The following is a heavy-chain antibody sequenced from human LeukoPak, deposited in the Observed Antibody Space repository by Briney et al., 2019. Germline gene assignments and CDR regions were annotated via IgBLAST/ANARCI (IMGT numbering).Heavy chain of an antibody. D-gene: IGHD3-10*01. V-gene: IGHV3-74*01. CDR1: GFTLSNYW. CDR2: INTDGSST. Sequence: GGSLRLSCSASGFTLSNYWIHWVRQAPGKGLVWVSRINTDGSSTNYADSVRGRFTVSRDNAKNTLYLQMNSLRVEDTAVYYCARDRALWFGAPVDYYYYYMDVWGKGTTVTVSS. CDR3: ARDRALWFGAPVDYYYYYMDV. J-gene: IGHJ6*03.